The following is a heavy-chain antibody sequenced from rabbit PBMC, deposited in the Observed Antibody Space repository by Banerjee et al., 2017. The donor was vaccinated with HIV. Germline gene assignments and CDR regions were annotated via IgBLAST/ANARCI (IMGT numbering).Heavy chain of an antibody. Sequence: QSLEESGGDLVKPGASLTLTCTASEFSFSSSYYMYWVRQAPGKGLEWIGCIYTGSGSTYYASWAKGRFTISKTSSTTVTLQMTSLTAADTATYFCARRAGSRDYTAYSFDSWGQGTLVTVS. D-gene: IGHD8-1*01. V-gene: IGHV1S40*01. CDR2: IYTGSGST. CDR1: EFSFSSSYY. J-gene: IGHJ2*01. CDR3: ARRAGSRDYTAYSFDS.